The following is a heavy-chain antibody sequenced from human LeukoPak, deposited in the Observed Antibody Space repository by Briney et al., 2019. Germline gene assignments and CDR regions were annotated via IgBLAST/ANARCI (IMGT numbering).Heavy chain of an antibody. CDR1: GFTFSNYG. CDR3: AKDDAWLQYGN. CDR2: ISGSGRTT. Sequence: GGSLRLSCEASGFTFSNYGLSWVRQAPGKGLEWVSAISGSGRTTYYADSVKGRFTISRDNSKGTVYLQMNSLRPEDTAVYYCAKDDAWLQYGNWGRGTLVTVSS. D-gene: IGHD5-24*01. J-gene: IGHJ4*02. V-gene: IGHV3-23*01.